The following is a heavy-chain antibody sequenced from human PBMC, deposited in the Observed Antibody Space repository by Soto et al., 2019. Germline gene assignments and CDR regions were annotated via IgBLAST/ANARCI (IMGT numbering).Heavy chain of an antibody. D-gene: IGHD3-9*01. CDR2: ISGSGGST. J-gene: IGHJ6*02. CDR3: AKSPSYDILTGYYMNYYYGMDV. V-gene: IGHV3-23*01. CDR1: GFTFSSYA. Sequence: GGSLRLSCAASGFTFSSYAMSWVRQAPAKGLEWVSAISGSGGSTYYADSVKGRFTISRDNSKNTLYLQMNSLRAEDTAVYYCAKSPSYDILTGYYMNYYYGMDVWGQGTTVTV.